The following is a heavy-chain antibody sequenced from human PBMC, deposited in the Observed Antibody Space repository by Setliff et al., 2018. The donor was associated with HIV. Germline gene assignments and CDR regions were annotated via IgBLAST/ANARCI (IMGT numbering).Heavy chain of an antibody. CDR2: MYYGGST. Sequence: TLSLTCTVSGGSISSSSYYWGWIRQSPGKGLEWIGSMYYGGSTFYNPSLKSRVTISEDTSKNQVSLKLSSMTAADTAIYYCARGLYYDSKSLDYWGQGTLVTVSS. J-gene: IGHJ4*02. CDR1: GGSISSSSYY. D-gene: IGHD3-22*01. V-gene: IGHV4-39*07. CDR3: ARGLYYDSKSLDY.